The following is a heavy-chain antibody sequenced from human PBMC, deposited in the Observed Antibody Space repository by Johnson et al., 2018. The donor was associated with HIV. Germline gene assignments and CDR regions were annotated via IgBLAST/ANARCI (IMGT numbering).Heavy chain of an antibody. J-gene: IGHJ3*02. D-gene: IGHD3-10*01. CDR3: ASAPSGGVSLPDAFDI. CDR2: ISSSGSTI. Sequence: QEQLVESGGGLVKPGWSLRLSCAASGFTFSDYYMSWIRQAPGKGLEWVSYISSSGSTIYYADSVKGRFTISRDNAKNSLYLQMNSLRAEDTAVYYCASAPSGGVSLPDAFDIWGQGTMVTVSS. V-gene: IGHV3-11*04. CDR1: GFTFSDYY.